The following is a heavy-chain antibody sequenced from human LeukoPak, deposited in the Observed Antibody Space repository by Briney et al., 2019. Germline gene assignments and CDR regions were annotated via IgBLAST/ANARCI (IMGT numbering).Heavy chain of an antibody. CDR3: ARGLTAMVTYYYYYMDV. V-gene: IGHV5-51*01. J-gene: IGHJ6*03. CDR2: IYPGDSDT. CDR1: GYSFTSYW. D-gene: IGHD5-18*01. Sequence: GESLKISCKGSGYSFTSYWIGWVRQMPGKGLEWMGIIYPGDSDTRYSPSFQGQVTISADKSISTAYLQWSSLKASDTAMYYCARGLTAMVTYYYYYMDVWGKGTTVTVSS.